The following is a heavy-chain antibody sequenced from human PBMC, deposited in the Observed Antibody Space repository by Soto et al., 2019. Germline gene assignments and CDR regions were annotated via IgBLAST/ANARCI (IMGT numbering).Heavy chain of an antibody. CDR2: ISYDGSNK. CDR1: GFTFSSYA. V-gene: IGHV3-30-3*01. D-gene: IGHD6-19*01. J-gene: IGHJ4*02. Sequence: QPGGSLRLSCAASGFTFSSYAMHWVRQAPGKGLEWVAVISYDGSNKYYADSVKGRFTISRDNSKNTLYLQMNSLRAEDTAVYYCARDSNPSGWNFDYWGQGTLVTVSS. CDR3: ARDSNPSGWNFDY.